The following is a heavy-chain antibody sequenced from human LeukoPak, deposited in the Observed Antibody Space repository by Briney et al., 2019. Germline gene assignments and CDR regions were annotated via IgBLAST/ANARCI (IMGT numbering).Heavy chain of an antibody. CDR2: ITSNGGST. D-gene: IGHD6-13*01. Sequence: PGGSLRLSCSGSGFAFSTYSMHWVRQAPGRGLEYLSGITSNGGSTYYADSMKGRFTISRDNSKNSLYLQMNSLRAEDTAVYYCARVGRGMGIAVDYWGQGTLVTVSS. CDR1: GFAFSTYS. J-gene: IGHJ4*02. CDR3: ARVGRGMGIAVDY. V-gene: IGHV3-64*04.